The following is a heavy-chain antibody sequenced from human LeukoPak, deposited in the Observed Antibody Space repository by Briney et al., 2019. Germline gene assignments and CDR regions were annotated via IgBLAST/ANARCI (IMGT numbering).Heavy chain of an antibody. CDR1: GFTFSDYY. V-gene: IGHV3-11*04. D-gene: IGHD3-3*01. CDR2: ISSSGSTI. Sequence: GGSLRLSCAASGFTFSDYYMSWIRQAPGKGLEWVSYISSSGSTIYYADSVKGRFTISRDNAKNSLYLQMNSLRAEDTAVYYCAREYFWSGYSYLYYYYMDVWGKGTTVTVSS. J-gene: IGHJ6*03. CDR3: AREYFWSGYSYLYYYYMDV.